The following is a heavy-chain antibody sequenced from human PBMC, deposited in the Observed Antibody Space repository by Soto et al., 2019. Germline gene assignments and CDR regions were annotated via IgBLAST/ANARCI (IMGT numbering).Heavy chain of an antibody. CDR3: ARDFSQSHIVVVPAAQGSENENFDY. CDR1: GFTFSSYS. Sequence: GGSLRLSCAASGFTFSSYSMNWVRQAPGKGLEWVSSISSSSSYIYYADSVKGRFTISRDNAKNSLYLQMNSLRAEDTAVYYCARDFSQSHIVVVPAAQGSENENFDYWGQGTLVTVSS. V-gene: IGHV3-21*01. J-gene: IGHJ4*02. CDR2: ISSSSSYI. D-gene: IGHD2-2*01.